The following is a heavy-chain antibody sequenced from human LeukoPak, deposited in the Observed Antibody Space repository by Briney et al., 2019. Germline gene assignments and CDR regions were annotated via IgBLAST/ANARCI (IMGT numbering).Heavy chain of an antibody. CDR1: GDTFSSYA. D-gene: IGHD3-3*01. J-gene: IGHJ5*02. Sequence: SVKVSCKASGDTFSSYAISWVRQAPGQGLEWMGGIIPIFGTANYAQKFQGRVTITADESTSTAYMELSSLRSEDTAVYYCARDPNYDFGSGYPIRGNWFDPWGQGTLVTVSS. CDR3: ARDPNYDFGSGYPIRGNWFDP. V-gene: IGHV1-69*01. CDR2: IIPIFGTA.